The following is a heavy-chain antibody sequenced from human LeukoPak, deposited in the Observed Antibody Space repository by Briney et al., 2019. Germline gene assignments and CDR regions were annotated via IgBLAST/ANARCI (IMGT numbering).Heavy chain of an antibody. CDR1: GGSISSSSYY. CDR2: IYHSGST. J-gene: IGHJ2*01. Sequence: SETLSLTCTVSGGSISSSSYYWGWIRQPPGKGLEWIGYIYHSGSTNYNPSLKSRVTISVDRSKNQFSLKLSSVTAADTAVYYCARRYCSGGSCSNYWYFDLWGRGTLVTVSS. V-gene: IGHV4-30-2*01. CDR3: ARRYCSGGSCSNYWYFDL. D-gene: IGHD2-15*01.